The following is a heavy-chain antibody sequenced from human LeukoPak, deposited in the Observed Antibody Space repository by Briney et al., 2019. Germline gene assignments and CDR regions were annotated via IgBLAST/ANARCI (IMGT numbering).Heavy chain of an antibody. CDR2: IYYSGST. V-gene: IGHV4-30-4*07. D-gene: IGHD3-9*01. CDR3: ARDNYDILTGYLPLGD. Sequence: SETLSLTCAVSGGSISSGGYSWSWIRQPPGKGLEWIGYIYYSGSTYYNPSLKSRVTISVDTSKNQFSLKLSSVTAADTAVYYCARDNYDILTGYLPLGDWGQGTLVTVSS. J-gene: IGHJ4*02. CDR1: GGSISSGGYS.